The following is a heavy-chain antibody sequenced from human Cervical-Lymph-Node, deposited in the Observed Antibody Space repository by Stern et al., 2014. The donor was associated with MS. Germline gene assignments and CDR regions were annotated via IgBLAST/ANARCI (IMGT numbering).Heavy chain of an antibody. J-gene: IGHJ6*02. V-gene: IGHV3-21*04. CDR2: STSTGYR. CDR1: GFTFSNYN. Sequence: EVQLLASGGGLVKPGGSLRLSCAASGFTFSNYNMNWVRQAPGKGLELVSSSTSTGYRYNADSLKGRFTISRDNAKNSLYLHMNSLRAEDTAVYYCARDDLRSYYGMDVWGQGTTVTVSS. CDR3: ARDDLRSYYGMDV.